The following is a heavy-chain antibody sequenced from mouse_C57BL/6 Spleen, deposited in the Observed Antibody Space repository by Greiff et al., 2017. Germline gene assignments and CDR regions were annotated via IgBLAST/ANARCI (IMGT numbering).Heavy chain of an antibody. Sequence: VQLQQSGAELVRPGASVTLSCKASGYTFTDYEMHWVKQTPVHGLEWIGAIDPETGGTAYNQKFKGKAILTADTSSSTAYMELRSLTSEDSAVYYCTQKGIITTVVEDYWGQGTTLTVSS. D-gene: IGHD1-1*01. CDR1: GYTFTDYE. V-gene: IGHV1-15*01. J-gene: IGHJ2*01. CDR2: IDPETGGT. CDR3: TQKGIITTVVEDY.